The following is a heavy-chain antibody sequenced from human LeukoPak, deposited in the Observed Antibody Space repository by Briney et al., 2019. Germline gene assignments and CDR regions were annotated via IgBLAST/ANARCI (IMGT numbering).Heavy chain of an antibody. Sequence: KPSETLSLTCTVSGGSISSGGYYWSWIRQPPGKGLEWIGYIYHSGSTYYNPSLKSRVTISVDRSENQFSLKLSSVTAADTAVYYCARDSRGTVTTDNWGQGTLVTVSS. CDR2: IYHSGST. D-gene: IGHD4-17*01. CDR3: ARDSRGTVTTDN. CDR1: GGSISSGGYY. J-gene: IGHJ4*02. V-gene: IGHV4-30-2*01.